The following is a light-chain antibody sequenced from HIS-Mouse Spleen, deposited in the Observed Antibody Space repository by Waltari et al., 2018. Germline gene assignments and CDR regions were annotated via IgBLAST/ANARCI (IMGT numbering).Light chain of an antibody. CDR2: DDS. Sequence: SYELTQPPSVSVSPGQTARITCSGDALPKKYAYWYQQKSGKAPVLVIYDDSKRPSGIPARVSGSSSGTMATLTISGAQVEDEADYYCYSTDSSGNHRVFGGGTKLTVL. CDR3: YSTDSSGNHRV. J-gene: IGLJ2*01. CDR1: ALPKKY. V-gene: IGLV3-10*01.